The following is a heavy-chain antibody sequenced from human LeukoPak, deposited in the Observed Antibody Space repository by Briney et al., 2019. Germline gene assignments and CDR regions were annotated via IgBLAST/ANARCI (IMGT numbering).Heavy chain of an antibody. CDR3: AKEGDYPILTYDS. V-gene: IGHV3-7*01. J-gene: IGHJ5*01. Sequence: GGSLRLSSATSGFSFSGSWMSWLRQAPGKRLEWVANIKEDGSLIYYVDSVKGRFTISRDNVKNSLYLQMNSPRAEDTAVYYCAKEGDYPILTYDSWGQGALVTVSS. D-gene: IGHD4-17*01. CDR1: GFSFSGSW. CDR2: IKEDGSLI.